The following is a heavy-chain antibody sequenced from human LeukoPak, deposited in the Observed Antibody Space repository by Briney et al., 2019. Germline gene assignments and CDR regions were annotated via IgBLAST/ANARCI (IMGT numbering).Heavy chain of an antibody. J-gene: IGHJ4*02. Sequence: SETLSLTCTVSGGSISFYHWSWIRQSPGKELEWIGDISESGSTNYMPSLKSRVTISVDTSNQFSLKLSSVTAAETAVYYCARAGSGWYGGRLFEFWGPGALVAVSS. CDR2: ISESGST. CDR3: ARAGSGWYGGRLFEF. V-gene: IGHV4-59*01. D-gene: IGHD6-13*01. CDR1: GGSISFYH.